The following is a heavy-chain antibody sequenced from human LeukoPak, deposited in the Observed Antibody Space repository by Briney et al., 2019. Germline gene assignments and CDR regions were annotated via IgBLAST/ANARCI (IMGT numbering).Heavy chain of an antibody. CDR2: IDRSGVT. V-gene: IGHV3-53*01. D-gene: IGHD5-24*01. CDR3: AKDSLDGYNYGSGWNY. J-gene: IGHJ4*02. CDR1: GFTVHSNY. Sequence: GGSLRLSCAASGFTVHSNYMSWVRQAPGKGLEWVSVIDRSGVTHYADSVKGRFTISRDNSKNTLYLQMNSLRAEDTGVYYCAKDSLDGYNYGSGWNYWGQGTLVTVSS.